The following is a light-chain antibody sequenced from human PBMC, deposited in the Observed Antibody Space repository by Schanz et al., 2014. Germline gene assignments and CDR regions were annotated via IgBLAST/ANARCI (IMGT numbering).Light chain of an antibody. Sequence: DIQMTQSPSSLSASAGDRVTITCRASQGISNYLAWFQQKPGKVPKLLIYAASTLHSGAPSRFSGSGSGTDFTLTINSLQPDDVATYYCQKYNSAPWTFGQGTKVEIK. CDR1: QGISNY. J-gene: IGKJ1*01. CDR3: QKYNSAPWT. V-gene: IGKV1-27*01. CDR2: AAS.